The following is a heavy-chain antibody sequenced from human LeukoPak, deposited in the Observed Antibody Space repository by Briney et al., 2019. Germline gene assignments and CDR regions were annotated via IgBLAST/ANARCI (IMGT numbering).Heavy chain of an antibody. CDR3: ARETRGTTVTSIFDY. J-gene: IGHJ4*02. D-gene: IGHD4-17*01. V-gene: IGHV4-59*01. CDR1: GGSISSYY. CDR2: IHSSGST. Sequence: SETLSLTCTVSGGSISSYYWSWIRQPPGKGLEWIGYIHSSGSTNYNPSLKSRVTISVDTSKKQFSLKLISVTAADTAVYYCARETRGTTVTSIFDYWGQGTLVTVSS.